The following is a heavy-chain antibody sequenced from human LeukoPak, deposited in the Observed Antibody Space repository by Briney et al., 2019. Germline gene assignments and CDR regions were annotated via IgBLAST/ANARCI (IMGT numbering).Heavy chain of an antibody. J-gene: IGHJ4*02. CDR2: INHSGST. CDR1: GGSFSGYY. CDR3: ARAHDYVWGSYRYLYYFDY. D-gene: IGHD3-16*02. V-gene: IGHV4-34*01. Sequence: PSETLSLTCAVYGGSFSGYYWSWIRQPPGKGLEWIGEINHSGSTNYNPSLKSRVTISVDTSKNQFSLKLSSVTAADTAVYYCARAHDYVWGSYRYLYYFDYWGQGTLVTVSS.